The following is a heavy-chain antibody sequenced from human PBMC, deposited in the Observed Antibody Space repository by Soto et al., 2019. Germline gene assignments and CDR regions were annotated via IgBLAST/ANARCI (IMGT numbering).Heavy chain of an antibody. Sequence: SQTLSLTCAISGDSVSSNSAASNWIRQSPSRGLEWLGRTYYRSKWYNDYAVSVKSRISINPDTSKNQFSLQLNSVTPEDTAVNYCAKDGTARGPNPFDPWGQGTLVTVSS. V-gene: IGHV6-1*01. J-gene: IGHJ5*02. CDR3: AKDGTARGPNPFDP. D-gene: IGHD1-1*01. CDR1: GDSVSSNSAA. CDR2: TYYRSKWYN.